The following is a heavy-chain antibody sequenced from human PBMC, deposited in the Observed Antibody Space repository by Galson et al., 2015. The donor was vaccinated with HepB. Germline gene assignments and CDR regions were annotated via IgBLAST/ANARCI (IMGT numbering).Heavy chain of an antibody. J-gene: IGHJ6*02. V-gene: IGHV3-49*03. CDR2: IRSKAYGGTT. Sequence: SLRLSCAASGFTFGDYAMSWFRQAPGKGLEWVGFIRSKAYGGTTEYAASVKGRFTISRDDSKSIAYLQMNSLKTEDTAVYYCTSIKDIVGATYYYYGMDVWGQGTPVTVSS. D-gene: IGHD1-26*01. CDR1: GFTFGDYA. CDR3: TSIKDIVGATYYYYGMDV.